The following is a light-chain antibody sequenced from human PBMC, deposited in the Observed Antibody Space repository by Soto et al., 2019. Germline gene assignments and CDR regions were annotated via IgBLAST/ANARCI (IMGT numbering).Light chain of an antibody. CDR3: QQYDGSPYT. J-gene: IGKJ2*01. CDR2: GAS. Sequence: EIVLTQSPGTLVLSPGERATLSCRASQSVTARHLAWYQQKGGQAPRLLIYGASSRATGIPDRFSGSGSGTDLTLTISRLEPEDFAVYYCQQYDGSPYTFGQGTKLEIK. CDR1: QSVTARH. V-gene: IGKV3-20*01.